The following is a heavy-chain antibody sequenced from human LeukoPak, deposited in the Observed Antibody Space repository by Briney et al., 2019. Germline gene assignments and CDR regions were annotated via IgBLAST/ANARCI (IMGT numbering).Heavy chain of an antibody. J-gene: IGHJ4*02. V-gene: IGHV3-7*01. D-gene: IGHD4-11*01. CDR2: MNEDGSEK. CDR3: ARDRGYSNFDY. Sequence: GGSLRLSCAASGFGFSNYWMSWVRQAPGKGLEWVANMNEDGSEKNYVDSVRGRFTISRDNTQDSLYLQMNSLRAEDTAVYYCARDRGYSNFDYWGQGTLLTVSS. CDR1: GFGFSNYW.